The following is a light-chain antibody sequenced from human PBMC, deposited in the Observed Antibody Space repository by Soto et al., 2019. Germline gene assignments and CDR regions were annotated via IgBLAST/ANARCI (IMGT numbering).Light chain of an antibody. CDR1: QSVSSN. V-gene: IGKV3-15*01. CDR2: GAS. J-gene: IGKJ1*01. CDR3: QQYKNWTRT. Sequence: EIVMTQSPATLSVSPGERATLSCRASQSVSSNLAWYHQKPGQAPRLLIYGASTRATGVPARFSGSGSGTEFTLTISSLQSEDFAVYYCQQYKNWTRTFGQGTKVEL.